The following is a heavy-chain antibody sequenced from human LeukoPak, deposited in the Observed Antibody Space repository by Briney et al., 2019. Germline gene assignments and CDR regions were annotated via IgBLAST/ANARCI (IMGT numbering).Heavy chain of an antibody. V-gene: IGHV4-34*01. CDR1: GGSFSNYY. D-gene: IGHD2-2*01. CDR3: ASRGLVPNWHFDL. J-gene: IGHJ2*01. Sequence: PSETLSLTCAVYGGSFSNYYWSWIRQPPGKGLEWIGEINHSGNTNFNPSLKGRVTISIDTSKNQFSLNLTSVTAADTAVYYCASRGLVPNWHFDLWGRGTLVTVSS. CDR2: INHSGNT.